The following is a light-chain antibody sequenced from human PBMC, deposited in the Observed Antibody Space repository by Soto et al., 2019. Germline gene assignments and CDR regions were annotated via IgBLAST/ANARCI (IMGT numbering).Light chain of an antibody. CDR2: GAS. Sequence: EIVLTQSPGTLSLSPGERATISCRASLSVSSSYLAWYQQKPGQAPRLLIYGASSRATGIPDRFSGSGSGTDFTLTISRLEPEDFAVYYCQQYGSSEGWTFGQGTKVDIK. CDR1: LSVSSSY. CDR3: QQYGSSEGWT. J-gene: IGKJ1*01. V-gene: IGKV3-20*01.